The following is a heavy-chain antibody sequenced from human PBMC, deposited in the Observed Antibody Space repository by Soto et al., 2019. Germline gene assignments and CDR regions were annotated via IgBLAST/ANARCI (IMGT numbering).Heavy chain of an antibody. CDR2: ISGRSSTI. D-gene: IGHD3-22*01. CDR3: ARVPGEVVLAWNFDY. CDR1: GFTFSSYS. J-gene: IGHJ4*02. Sequence: EVQLVESGGGLVQPGGSLRLSCAASGFTFSSYSMNWVRQAPGKGLEWVSYISGRSSTIYYADYVKGRFTISRDNAKNSLHLQMNSLRDEETAVYYCARVPGEVVLAWNFDYWGQGTLVTVSS. V-gene: IGHV3-48*02.